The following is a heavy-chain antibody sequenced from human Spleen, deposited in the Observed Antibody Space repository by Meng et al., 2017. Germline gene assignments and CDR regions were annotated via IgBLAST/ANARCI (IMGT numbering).Heavy chain of an antibody. CDR2: IWYDGSNK. CDR1: GFTFSSYG. V-gene: IGHV3-33*01. D-gene: IGHD4-17*01. CDR3: ARDRALYGDYDGYFDY. Sequence: GESLKISCAASGFTFSSYGMHWVRQAPGKGLEWVAVIWYDGSNKYYADSVKGRFTISRDNSKNTLYLQMNSLRAEDTAVYYCARDRALYGDYDGYFDYWGQGILVTVSS. J-gene: IGHJ4*02.